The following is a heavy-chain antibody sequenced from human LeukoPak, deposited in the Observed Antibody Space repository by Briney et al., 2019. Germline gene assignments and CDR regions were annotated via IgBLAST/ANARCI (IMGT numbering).Heavy chain of an antibody. J-gene: IGHJ5*02. CDR3: ARGPSGKYQLLPNWFDP. CDR1: GFTFSGFW. V-gene: IGHV3-7*02. Sequence: GGSLRLSCAVSGFTFSGFWMSWSRQAPGKGLEWVASINSDGSEGYYADVVKGRFTISRDNAKNSLYLQMNSLRAEDTAVYYCARGPSGKYQLLPNWFDPWGQGTLVTVSS. D-gene: IGHD2-2*01. CDR2: INSDGSEG.